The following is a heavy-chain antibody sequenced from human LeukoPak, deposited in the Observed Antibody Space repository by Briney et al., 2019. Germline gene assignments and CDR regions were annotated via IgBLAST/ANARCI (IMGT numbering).Heavy chain of an antibody. V-gene: IGHV3-7*01. CDR3: ATDVGAD. CDR1: GFTFSSSW. CDR2: IKEDGSEK. Sequence: GGSLRLSCAASGFTFSSSWMTWVRQTPGKGLEWVANIKEDGSEKYYVDSVKGRFTISRDNAKNSLYLQMNSLRAEDTALYYCATDVGADRGQGTLVTVSS. J-gene: IGHJ4*02.